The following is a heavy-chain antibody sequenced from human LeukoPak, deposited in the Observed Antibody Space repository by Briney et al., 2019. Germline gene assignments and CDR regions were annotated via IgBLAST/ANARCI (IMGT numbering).Heavy chain of an antibody. D-gene: IGHD3-9*01. Sequence: ASVKVSCKASGGTFSSYGISWVRQAPGQGLEWMGGIIPIFGTANYAQKFQGRVTITTDESTSTAYMELSSLRSEDTAVYYCARGTYYDILTGQYYYFDYWGQGTLVTVSS. CDR3: ARGTYYDILTGQYYYFDY. J-gene: IGHJ4*02. V-gene: IGHV1-69*05. CDR2: IIPIFGTA. CDR1: GGTFSSYG.